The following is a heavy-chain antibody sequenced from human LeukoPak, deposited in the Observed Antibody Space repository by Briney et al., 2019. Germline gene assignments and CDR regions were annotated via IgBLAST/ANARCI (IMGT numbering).Heavy chain of an antibody. J-gene: IGHJ4*02. CDR1: GITFSSYG. CDR2: ISTSTTTI. CDR3: ASWGEGALDD. V-gene: IGHV3-48*01. Sequence: GGTLRLSCAASGITFSSYGMSWVRQAPGKGLEWISYISTSTTTIYYANSVKGRFTISRDNAKKSLYLQMNSLRVEDTGVYYCASWGEGALDDWGQGTLVTVSS. D-gene: IGHD1-26*01.